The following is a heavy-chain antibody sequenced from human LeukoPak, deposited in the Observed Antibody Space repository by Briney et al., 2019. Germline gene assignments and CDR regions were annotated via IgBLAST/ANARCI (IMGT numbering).Heavy chain of an antibody. CDR3: ARRGYSYNYDYYYYMDV. CDR2: ISANNGNT. V-gene: IGHV1-18*01. CDR1: GYTFTSSG. Sequence: GASVKVSCKASGYTFTSSGISWVRQAPGQGLEWRGWISANNGNTNYAQKFQGRVTMSTDTSTSTAYMELKSLRSDDTAVYYCARRGYSYNYDYYYYMDVWGKGTTVTVSS. D-gene: IGHD5-18*01. J-gene: IGHJ6*03.